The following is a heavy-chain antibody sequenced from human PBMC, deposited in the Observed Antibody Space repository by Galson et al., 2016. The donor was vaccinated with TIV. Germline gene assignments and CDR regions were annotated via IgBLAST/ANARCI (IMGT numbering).Heavy chain of an antibody. J-gene: IGHJ4*02. Sequence: SLRLSCAASGFTFSDYYMSWVRQAPGKGLEWISYIGSTGRAIYYADSVRGRFTISRDNAKSSRFLQMNSLRVGDTAVYYCARDCSSTNCYTDPIYFDSWGQGALVTVSS. CDR1: GFTFSDYY. V-gene: IGHV3-11*01. D-gene: IGHD2-2*02. CDR2: IGSTGRAI. CDR3: ARDCSSTNCYTDPIYFDS.